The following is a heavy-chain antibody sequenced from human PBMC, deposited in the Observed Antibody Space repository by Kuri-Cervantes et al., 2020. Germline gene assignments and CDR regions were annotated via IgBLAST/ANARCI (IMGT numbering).Heavy chain of an antibody. CDR2: ISGSGGST. Sequence: GGSLRLSCTASGFTFGDYAMSWFRQAPGKGLEWVSAISGSGGSTYYADSVKGRFTISRDNSKNTLYLQMNSLRAEDTAVYYCGLGAAAGLYWFDPWGQGTLVTVSS. J-gene: IGHJ5*02. CDR3: GLGAAAGLYWFDP. D-gene: IGHD6-13*01. V-gene: IGHV3-23*01. CDR1: GFTFGDYA.